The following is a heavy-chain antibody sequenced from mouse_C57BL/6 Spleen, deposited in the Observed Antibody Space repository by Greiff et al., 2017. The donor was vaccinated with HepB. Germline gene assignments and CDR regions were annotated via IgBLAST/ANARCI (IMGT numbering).Heavy chain of an antibody. V-gene: IGHV1-64*01. CDR2: IHPNSGST. CDR1: GYTFTSYW. Sequence: QVQLQQPGAELVKPGASVKLSCKASGYTFTSYWMHWVKQRPGQGLEWIGMIHPNSGSTNYYEKFKSKATLTVDKSSSTAYMQLSSLTSEDSAVYYCARKDYYAMDYWGQGTSVTVSS. CDR3: ARKDYYAMDY. J-gene: IGHJ4*01.